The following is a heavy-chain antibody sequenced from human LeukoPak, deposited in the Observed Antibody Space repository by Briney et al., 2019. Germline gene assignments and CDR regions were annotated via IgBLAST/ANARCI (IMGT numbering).Heavy chain of an antibody. CDR3: GGEVFGSLNGFDP. J-gene: IGHJ5*02. Sequence: SETLSLTCTVAGGSISGHYWSWIRQPPGKGLEWIGYIYDSGSTNYNPSLKSRVTISVDTSKNQVSLKLSSVTAADTAVYYCGGEVFGSLNGFDPWGLGTLVTVSS. D-gene: IGHD2-15*01. CDR1: GGSISGHY. V-gene: IGHV4-59*11. CDR2: IYDSGST.